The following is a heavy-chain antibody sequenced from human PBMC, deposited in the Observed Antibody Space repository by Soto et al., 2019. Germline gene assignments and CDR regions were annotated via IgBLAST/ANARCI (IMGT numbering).Heavy chain of an antibody. J-gene: IGHJ6*03. D-gene: IGHD2-2*01. CDR2: ISSSSSTI. V-gene: IGHV3-48*01. CDR1: GFTFSSYS. Sequence: GSLRLSCAASGFTFSSYSMNWVRQAPGKGLEWVSYISSSSSTIYYADSVKGRFTISRDNAKNSLYLQMNSLRAEDTAVYYCARDRYCSSTSCSYYYMDVWGKGTTVTVSS. CDR3: ARDRYCSSTSCSYYYMDV.